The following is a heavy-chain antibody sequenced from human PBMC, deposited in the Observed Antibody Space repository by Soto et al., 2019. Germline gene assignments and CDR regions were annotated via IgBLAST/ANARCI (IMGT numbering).Heavy chain of an antibody. CDR3: TRDQRYSSAV. CDR2: VNSDGSIT. J-gene: IGHJ4*02. V-gene: IGHV3-74*01. D-gene: IGHD5-18*01. Sequence: GGSLRLSCASSAFDFTNSWMHWVRQAPGKGLVWVSHVNSDGSITTQADSVKGRFTISRDNAKNTVYLKMNSLRVEDTAVYFCTRDQRYSSAVWGQGTLVTVSS. CDR1: AFDFTNSW.